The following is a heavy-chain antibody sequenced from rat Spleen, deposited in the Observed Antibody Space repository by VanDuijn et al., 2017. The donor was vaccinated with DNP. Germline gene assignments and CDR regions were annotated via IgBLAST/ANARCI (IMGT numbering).Heavy chain of an antibody. J-gene: IGHJ3*01. CDR3: ARSWGDDGYPPFAY. CDR2: ISPSGGST. D-gene: IGHD1-12*03. CDR1: GFIFSSFA. Sequence: EVQLVESGGGPVQPGRSLKLSCVASGFIFSSFAMAWVRQAPTKGLEWVASISPSGGSTYFRDSVKGRFTVSRDNAKSTLYLQMDSLRSEDTATYYCARSWGDDGYPPFAYWGQGTLVTVSS. V-gene: IGHV5-25*01.